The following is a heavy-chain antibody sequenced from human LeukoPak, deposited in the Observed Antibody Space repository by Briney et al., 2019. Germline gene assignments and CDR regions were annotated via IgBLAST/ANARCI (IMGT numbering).Heavy chain of an antibody. D-gene: IGHD6-13*01. Sequence: GGPLRLSCAASGFTFSRYAMSGLRQAPGKGLEWVSAFSGSGGSTYYGDSLKGRFTISRDNSKNTLYLQENSLRAEDTAVYYCATSPHRRYSSSRYNRILGNYFDYWGQGTLVTVSS. CDR1: GFTFSRYA. J-gene: IGHJ4*02. V-gene: IGHV3-23*01. CDR2: FSGSGGST. CDR3: ATSPHRRYSSSRYNRILGNYFDY.